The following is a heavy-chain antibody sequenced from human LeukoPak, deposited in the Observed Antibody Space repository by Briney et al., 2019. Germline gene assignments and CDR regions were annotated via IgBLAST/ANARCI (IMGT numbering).Heavy chain of an antibody. Sequence: PGGSLRLSCAASGFTFSSYWMHWVRQAPGKGLVGVSRINSDGSTTSYADSVKGRFTISRDNAKNTLYLQMNSLRAEDTAVYYCARGSGSGWPLDFWGQGTLVTVSS. CDR1: GFTFSSYW. V-gene: IGHV3-74*01. J-gene: IGHJ4*02. CDR3: ARGSGSGWPLDF. CDR2: INSDGSTT. D-gene: IGHD6-19*01.